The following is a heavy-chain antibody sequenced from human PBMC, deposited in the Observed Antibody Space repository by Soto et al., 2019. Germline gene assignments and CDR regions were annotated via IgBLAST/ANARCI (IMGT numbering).Heavy chain of an antibody. V-gene: IGHV3-23*01. J-gene: IGHJ4*02. CDR2: ISGSGGST. CDR1: GFTFSLYA. D-gene: IGHD3-3*01. CDR3: AKDRDGRFLEWLNFDY. Sequence: QPGGSLRLSCAASGFTFSLYAMSWVRQAQGKGLEWVSAISGSGGSTYYADSVKGRFTISRDNSKNTLYLQMNSLRAEDTAVYYCAKDRDGRFLEWLNFDYWGQGTLVTVFS.